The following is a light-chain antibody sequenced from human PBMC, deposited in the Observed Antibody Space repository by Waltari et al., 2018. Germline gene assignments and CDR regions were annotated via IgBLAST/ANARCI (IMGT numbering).Light chain of an antibody. J-gene: IGKJ1*01. CDR1: PAISNF. Sequence: DIQMSQSPSPLSAPVGNRVTFTFRARPAISNFCTWYKHRQGKAPNLLIYATPTLQSGIPTLFRGKRAGADFPLINRRLQAGDVATFCGQKYESALSPFGQGTKVEIK. V-gene: IGKV1-27*01. CDR3: QKYESALSP. CDR2: ATP.